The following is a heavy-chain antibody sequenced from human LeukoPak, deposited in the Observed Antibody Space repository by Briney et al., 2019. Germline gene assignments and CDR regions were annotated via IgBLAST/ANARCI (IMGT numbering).Heavy chain of an antibody. CDR2: ISGSGGST. J-gene: IGHJ4*02. CDR3: AKDSGALRITIFGVVPQCFDY. V-gene: IGHV3-23*01. Sequence: PGGSLRLSCAASGFTFSSYAMSWVRQAPGKGLEWVSAISGSGGSTYYADPVKGRFTISRDNSKNTLYLQMNSLRAEDTAVYYCAKDSGALRITIFGVVPQCFDYWGQGTLVTVSS. D-gene: IGHD3-3*01. CDR1: GFTFSSYA.